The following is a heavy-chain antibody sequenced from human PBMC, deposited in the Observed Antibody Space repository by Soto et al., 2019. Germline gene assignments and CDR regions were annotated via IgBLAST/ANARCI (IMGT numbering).Heavy chain of an antibody. CDR2: IYYSGST. CDR3: ARQGRVTGNYDY. V-gene: IGHV4-39*01. D-gene: IGHD3-9*01. CDR1: GGSISSSSYY. J-gene: IGHJ4*02. Sequence: QLQLQESGPGLVKPSETLSLTCTVSGGSISSSSYYWGWIRQSPGKGLEWIGSIYYSGSTYYNASLKSRVTISVDTSKNQFSLKLSSVTAADTAVYYCARQGRVTGNYDYWGLGTLVTVSS.